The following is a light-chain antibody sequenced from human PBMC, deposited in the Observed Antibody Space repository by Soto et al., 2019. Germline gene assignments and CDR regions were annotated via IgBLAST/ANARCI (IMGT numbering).Light chain of an antibody. CDR3: QQSYSSPYT. Sequence: DIQMTQSPSSQSTSVGDRVTITCRASQSISTYLNWYQQKPGKAPNLLIYAAASLQRGVPSRFSGSRSGTDFILTISSLQPEDFATYYCQQSYSSPYTFGQGTKLEIK. V-gene: IGKV1-39*01. CDR2: AAA. J-gene: IGKJ2*01. CDR1: QSISTY.